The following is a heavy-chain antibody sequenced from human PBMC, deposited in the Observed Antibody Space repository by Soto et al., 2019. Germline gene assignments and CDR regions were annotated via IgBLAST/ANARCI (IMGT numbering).Heavy chain of an antibody. CDR3: AREYSSSWGYYYYGIDV. D-gene: IGHD6-13*01. CDR2: ISGSGGST. CDR1: GFTFSSYA. J-gene: IGHJ6*02. V-gene: IGHV3-23*01. Sequence: GGSLRLSCAASGFTFSSYAMSWVRQAPGKGLEWVSAISGSGGSTYYADSVKGRFTISRDNSKNTLYLQMNSLRAEDTAVYYCAREYSSSWGYYYYGIDVWGQGTTVTVSS.